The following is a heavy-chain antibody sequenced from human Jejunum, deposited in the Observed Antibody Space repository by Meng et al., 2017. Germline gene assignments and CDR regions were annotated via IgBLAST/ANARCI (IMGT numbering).Heavy chain of an antibody. CDR3: ARHTGNLGLDY. J-gene: IGHJ4*02. CDR1: GYTFSSQP. Sequence: VQLLQSESELKKPGASVKVSCKASGYTFSSQPLNWVRQAPGQGLEWIGWINTNTGNANYGPDFTGRFVFSLDTSVSTAYLQISSLSAEDTAVYYCARHTGNLGLDYWGQGTLVTVSS. V-gene: IGHV7-4-1*02. D-gene: IGHD4-23*01. CDR2: INTNTGNA.